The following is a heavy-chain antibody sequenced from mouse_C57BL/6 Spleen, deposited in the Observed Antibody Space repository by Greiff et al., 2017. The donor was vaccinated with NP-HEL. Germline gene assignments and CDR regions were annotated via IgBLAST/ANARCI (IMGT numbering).Heavy chain of an antibody. CDR2: IYPGDGDT. D-gene: IGHD1-1*01. V-gene: IGHV1-80*01. J-gene: IGHJ4*01. Sequence: QVQLKESGAELVKPGASVKISCKASGYAFSSYWMNWVKQRPGKGLEWIGQIYPGDGDTNYNGKFKGKATLTADKSSSTAYMQLSSLTSEDSTVYFCGRRGSTVKAMDYWGQGTSVTVSS. CDR3: GRRGSTVKAMDY. CDR1: GYAFSSYW.